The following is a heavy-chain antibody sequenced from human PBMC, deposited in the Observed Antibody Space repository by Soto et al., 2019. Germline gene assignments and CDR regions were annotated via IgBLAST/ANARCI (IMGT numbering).Heavy chain of an antibody. CDR2: ISYDGSNK. Sequence: HPGGSLRLSCAASGFTFSSYGMHWVRQAPGKGLELVVFISYDGSNKYFADSVKGRFTISRDYSKNTLYLQMNSLRAEDTALYYCAKDRFGYCSSTSCYGLDYWGQGTLVTVSS. CDR3: AKDRFGYCSSTSCYGLDY. CDR1: GFTFSSYG. J-gene: IGHJ4*02. D-gene: IGHD2-2*03. V-gene: IGHV3-30*18.